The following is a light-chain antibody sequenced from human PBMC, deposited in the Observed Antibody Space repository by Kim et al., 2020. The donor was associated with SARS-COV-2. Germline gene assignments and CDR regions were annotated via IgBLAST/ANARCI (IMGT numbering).Light chain of an antibody. J-gene: IGLJ1*01. CDR1: SSDIGGYNF. CDR2: EVI. Sequence: LTQPPSASGSPGQSVTISCTGTSSDIGGYNFVSWYQQHPGKAPKLILYEVIKRPSGVPDRFSGSKSGNTASLTVSGLQAEDEAAYYCSPFSGPNFYV. V-gene: IGLV2-8*01. CDR3: SPFSGPNFYV.